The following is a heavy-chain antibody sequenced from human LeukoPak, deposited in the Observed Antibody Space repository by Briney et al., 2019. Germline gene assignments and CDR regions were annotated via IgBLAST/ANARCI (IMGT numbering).Heavy chain of an antibody. CDR1: GYSFTSYW. J-gene: IGHJ3*02. Sequence: GESLKISCKGSGYSFTSYWIGWVRQMPGKGLEYMGIIHPGDSETRYSPSFQGQVTISGDKSISTAYLQWSSLKASDTAMYYCARPRSGSSYDAFDIWGQGTMVTVSS. CDR3: ARPRSGSSYDAFDI. V-gene: IGHV5-51*01. D-gene: IGHD1-26*01. CDR2: IHPGDSET.